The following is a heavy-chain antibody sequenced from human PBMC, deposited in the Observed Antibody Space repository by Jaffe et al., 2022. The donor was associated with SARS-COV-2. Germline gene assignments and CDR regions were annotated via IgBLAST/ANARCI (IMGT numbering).Heavy chain of an antibody. V-gene: IGHV3-9*01. CDR3: GKGNRFFGVTIPNYFEY. CDR1: GFTFDDYA. CDR2: ISWNSGYI. Sequence: EVLLVESGGGLVQPGRSLRLSCAAFGFTFDDYAMHWVRQVPGKGLEWVSGISWNSGYIDYADSVKGRFTISRDNAKNSLYLQMNSLRPEDTALYYCGKGNRFFGVTIPNYFEYWGQGTLVTVSS. D-gene: IGHD3-3*01. J-gene: IGHJ4*02.